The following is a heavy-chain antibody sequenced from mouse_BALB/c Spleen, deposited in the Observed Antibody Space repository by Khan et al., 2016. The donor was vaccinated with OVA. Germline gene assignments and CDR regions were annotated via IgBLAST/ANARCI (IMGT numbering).Heavy chain of an antibody. V-gene: IGHV9-3-1*01. CDR2: INTYTGEP. J-gene: IGHJ3*01. D-gene: IGHD2-1*01. CDR3: ARSTGNYWFAY. CDR1: GYTFTNYG. Sequence: QIQLVQSGPELKKPGETVKISCKASGYTFTNYGMNWVKQAPGKGLKWMGWINTYTGEPTYADYFKGRFAFSLETSASTAYLQINTLKNEDTATYFCARSTGNYWFAYWGQGTLVTVSA.